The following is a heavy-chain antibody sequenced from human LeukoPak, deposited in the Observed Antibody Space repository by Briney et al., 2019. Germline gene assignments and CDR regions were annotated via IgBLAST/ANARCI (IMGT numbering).Heavy chain of an antibody. CDR3: ARDSYYPTVTTEY. Sequence: GGSLRLSCAASGFTFSDYYMSWIRKAPGKGLEWVSYISSSGSTIYYADSVKGRFTISRDNAKNSLYLQMNSLRAEDTAVYYCARDSYYPTVTTEYWGQGTLVTVSS. D-gene: IGHD4-17*01. CDR1: GFTFSDYY. J-gene: IGHJ4*02. CDR2: ISSSGSTI. V-gene: IGHV3-11*01.